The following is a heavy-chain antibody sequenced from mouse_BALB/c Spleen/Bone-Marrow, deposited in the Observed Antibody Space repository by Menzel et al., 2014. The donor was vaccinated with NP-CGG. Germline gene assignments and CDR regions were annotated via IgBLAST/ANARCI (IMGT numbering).Heavy chain of an antibody. Sequence: QVQLKESRAELAKPGASVKMSCKASGYTFTNYWMHWVKQRPGQGREWIGYIDPNTYYTRYNQKFKDKATLTADKSSSTAYLQLSSLTSEDSAVYYCARYWDAYWGQGTLVTVSA. CDR1: GYTFTNYW. V-gene: IGHV1-7*01. D-gene: IGHD4-1*01. J-gene: IGHJ3*01. CDR3: ARYWDAY. CDR2: IDPNTYYT.